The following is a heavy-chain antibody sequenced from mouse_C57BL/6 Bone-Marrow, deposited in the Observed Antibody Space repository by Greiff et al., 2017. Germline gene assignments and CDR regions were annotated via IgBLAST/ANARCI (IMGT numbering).Heavy chain of an antibody. D-gene: IGHD2-3*01. J-gene: IGHJ3*01. CDR1: GYAFTNYL. V-gene: IGHV1-54*01. CDR2: INPGSGGT. Sequence: QVQLQQSGAELVRPGTSVKVSCKASGYAFTNYLIEWVKQRPGQGLEWIGVINPGSGGTNYNEKFKGKATLTADKSSSTAYMQLSSLTSEDSAVYFGARSMRGGYFPWFAYWGQGTLVTVAA. CDR3: ARSMRGGYFPWFAY.